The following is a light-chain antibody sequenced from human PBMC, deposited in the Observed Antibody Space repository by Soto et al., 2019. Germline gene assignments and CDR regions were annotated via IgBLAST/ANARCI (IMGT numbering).Light chain of an antibody. J-gene: IGLJ1*01. Sequence: SYELTQPPSVSVSPGQTASITCSGDKLGDKYASWYQQKPGQSPVLVIYQNTKRPSGIPERFSGSNSGNTATLTISGTQTMDEADYYCQAWDSSTAVFGTGTMLTVL. CDR2: QNT. V-gene: IGLV3-1*01. CDR1: KLGDKY. CDR3: QAWDSSTAV.